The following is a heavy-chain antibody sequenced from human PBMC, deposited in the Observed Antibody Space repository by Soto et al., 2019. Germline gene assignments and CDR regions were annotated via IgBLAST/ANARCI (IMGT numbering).Heavy chain of an antibody. Sequence: EVQLVESGGGLVQPGGSLRLSCAASGFAFSTYWMHWVRQAPGKGLLWVARIKFDGSSTYSADSVKGRFTISRYDAKNTLYLQMIGPRVDDTAVYYCARGAKNIYAMDVWGQGTTVTVSS. CDR1: GFAFSTYW. V-gene: IGHV3-74*01. CDR3: ARGAKNIYAMDV. J-gene: IGHJ6*02. CDR2: IKFDGSST.